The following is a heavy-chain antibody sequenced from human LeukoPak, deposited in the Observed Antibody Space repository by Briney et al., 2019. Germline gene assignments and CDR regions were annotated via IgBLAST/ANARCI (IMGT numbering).Heavy chain of an antibody. Sequence: PGGSLRLSCAASGFTFSSYTMSWVRQAPGKGLEWVSSITSSSSFIYYADSLKGRFTISRDNAKKSLYLQMNSLRAEDTAVYYCARDPWEDYYDSSGYYYPRDYYYYRDVWGKGTTVTVSS. J-gene: IGHJ6*03. CDR2: ITSSSSFI. D-gene: IGHD3-22*01. CDR1: GFTFSSYT. CDR3: ARDPWEDYYDSSGYYYPRDYYYYRDV. V-gene: IGHV3-21*01.